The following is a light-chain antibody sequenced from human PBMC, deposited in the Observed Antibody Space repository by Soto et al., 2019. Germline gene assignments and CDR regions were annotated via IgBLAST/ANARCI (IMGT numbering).Light chain of an antibody. J-gene: IGKJ1*01. Sequence: DIQMTQSPSSLSASVGDRVTITCRASQSISSYLNWYQQKPGKAPELLIYVASTLQSGVPSRFSGSASGTDFTLAINSLQPEDVATYYCQQTYSNPPTFGQGTKVEL. CDR3: QQTYSNPPT. V-gene: IGKV1-39*01. CDR2: VAS. CDR1: QSISSY.